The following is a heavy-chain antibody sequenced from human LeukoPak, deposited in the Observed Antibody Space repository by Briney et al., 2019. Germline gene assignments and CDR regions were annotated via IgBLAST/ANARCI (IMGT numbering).Heavy chain of an antibody. V-gene: IGHV3-21*01. CDR2: ISSSSSSYI. D-gene: IGHD1-1*01. CDR1: GFTLSSYT. Sequence: GGSLRLSCAASGFTLSSYTMNWVRQAPGKGLEWVSSISSSSSSYIYYADSVKGRFTISRDNAKNSLYLQMSSLRAEDTAVYYCARDKTGTTPLLRYYYYMDVWGKGTTVTVSS. J-gene: IGHJ6*03. CDR3: ARDKTGTTPLLRYYYYMDV.